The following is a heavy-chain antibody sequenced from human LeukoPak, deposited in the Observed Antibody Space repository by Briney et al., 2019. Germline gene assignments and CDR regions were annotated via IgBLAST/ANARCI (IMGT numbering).Heavy chain of an antibody. D-gene: IGHD3-10*01. CDR2: ISANNGNT. CDR1: GYTFTSYG. J-gene: IGHJ4*02. Sequence: ASVKVSCKASGYTFTSYGISWVRQAPGQGLEWMGWISANNGNTYYAQRFQGRVTMTTDTSTSTAYLELRGLRSDDTAVYYCARYYGSGSPVYWGQGTLVTVSS. CDR3: ARYYGSGSPVY. V-gene: IGHV1-18*01.